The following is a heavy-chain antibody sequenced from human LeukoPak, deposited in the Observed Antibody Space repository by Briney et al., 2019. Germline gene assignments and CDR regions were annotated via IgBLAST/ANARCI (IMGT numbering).Heavy chain of an antibody. CDR2: INPNSGGT. V-gene: IGHV1-2*02. CDR3: ARVELVRGVIGDY. J-gene: IGHJ4*02. Sequence: ASVKVSCKASGYTFTGYYMHWVRQAPGQGLEWMGWINPNSGGTNYAQKFQGRVTMTRDTSISTAYMEPSRLRTDDTAVYYCARVELVRGVIGDYWGQGTLVTVSS. D-gene: IGHD3-10*01. CDR1: GYTFTGYY.